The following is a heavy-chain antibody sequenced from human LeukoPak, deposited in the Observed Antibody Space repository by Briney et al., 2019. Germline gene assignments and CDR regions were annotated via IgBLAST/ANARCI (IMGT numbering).Heavy chain of an antibody. D-gene: IGHD6-19*01. V-gene: IGHV4-4*02. CDR2: VYHSGST. Sequence: SETLSLTCAVSGGSISSSNWWSWVRQPPGKGLEWIGEVYHSGSTNYNASLESRVTISIDKSKNQFSLKLSSVTAADTAVYYCARLAIAVTPHYFDFWGQGTLVTVSS. CDR3: ARLAIAVTPHYFDF. J-gene: IGHJ4*02. CDR1: GGSISSSNW.